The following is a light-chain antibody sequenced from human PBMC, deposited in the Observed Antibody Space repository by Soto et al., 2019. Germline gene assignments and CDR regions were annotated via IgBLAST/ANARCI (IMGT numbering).Light chain of an antibody. CDR2: EAS. CDR3: QQYNSYPWT. CDR1: QSINFW. V-gene: IGKV1-5*01. J-gene: IGKJ1*01. Sequence: DIHITQSPSTLSASVGDRVTITCRASQSINFWLAWYQQKPGKAPKLLIYEASSLESGVLSRFSGSGSGTEFTLTISSLQPDDFATYYCQQYNSYPWTLGQGTKVDIK.